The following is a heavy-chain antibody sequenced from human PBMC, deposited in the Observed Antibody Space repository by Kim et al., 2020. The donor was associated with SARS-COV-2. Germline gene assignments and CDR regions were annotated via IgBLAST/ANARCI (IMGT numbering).Heavy chain of an antibody. CDR2: IDPSDSYT. CDR1: GYSFTSYW. Sequence: GESLKISCKGSGYSFTSYWISWVRQMPGKGLEWMGRIDPSDSYTNYSPSFQGHVTISADKSISTAYLQWSSLKASDTAMYYCARHRDSSGWYRGPFDYWGQGTLVTVSS. J-gene: IGHJ4*02. V-gene: IGHV5-10-1*01. D-gene: IGHD6-19*01. CDR3: ARHRDSSGWYRGPFDY.